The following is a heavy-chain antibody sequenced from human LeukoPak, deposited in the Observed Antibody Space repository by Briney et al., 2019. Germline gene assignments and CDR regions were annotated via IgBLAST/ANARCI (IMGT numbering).Heavy chain of an antibody. V-gene: IGHV4-59*01. CDR3: ARGGWSHDY. CDR2: IHYSGST. D-gene: IGHD6-19*01. J-gene: IGHJ4*02. Sequence: SETLSLTCAVYGGSFSGYYWSWVRQPPGKGLEWIGYIHYSGSTNYNSSLTSRVTISVDTSKNQFSLKLTSVSAADTAVYYCARGGWSHDYWGQGTLVTVSS. CDR1: GGSFSGYY.